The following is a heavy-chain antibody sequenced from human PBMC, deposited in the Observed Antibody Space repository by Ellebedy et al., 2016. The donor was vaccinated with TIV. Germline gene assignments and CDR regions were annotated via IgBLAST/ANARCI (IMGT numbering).Heavy chain of an antibody. CDR1: GGSISGSSW. Sequence: MPGGSLRLSCAVSGGSISGSSWWSWVRQPPGKGLEWIGEIYHSGTTNYNPSLKSRATISVDRSNNQFSLRLSSVTAADTAVYYCARGEKMFTNRPYYYALDVWGQGTTVTVSS. CDR2: IYHSGTT. D-gene: IGHD3-10*02. CDR3: ARGEKMFTNRPYYYALDV. V-gene: IGHV4-4*02. J-gene: IGHJ6*02.